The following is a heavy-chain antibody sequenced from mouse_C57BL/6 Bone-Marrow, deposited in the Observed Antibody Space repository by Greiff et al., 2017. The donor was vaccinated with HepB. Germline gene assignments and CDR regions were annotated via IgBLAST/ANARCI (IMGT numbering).Heavy chain of an antibody. J-gene: IGHJ1*03. CDR1: GYTFTSYW. Sequence: QVQLQQSGAELVKPGASVKLSCKASGYTFTSYWMHWVKQRPGRGLEWIGRIDPNSGGTKYNEKFKSKATLTVDKPSSTAYMQLSSLTSEDSAVYYCATGPALLLRSDWYFDVWGTGTTVTVSS. D-gene: IGHD1-1*01. CDR3: ATGPALLLRSDWYFDV. V-gene: IGHV1-72*01. CDR2: IDPNSGGT.